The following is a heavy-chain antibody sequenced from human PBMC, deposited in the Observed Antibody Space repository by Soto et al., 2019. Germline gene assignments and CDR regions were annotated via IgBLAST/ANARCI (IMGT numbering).Heavy chain of an antibody. J-gene: IGHJ4*02. CDR2: IKQDGSEK. CDR1: GFTFSSYW. Sequence: EVQLVESGGGLVQPGGSLRLSCAASGFTFSSYWMSWVRQAPGKGLEWVANIKQDGSEKYYVDSVKGRFTISRDNAKNSLYLQMNSLRAEDTAVYYCAREGDNLWEGQLGYFDYWGQGTLVTVSS. CDR3: AREGDNLWEGQLGYFDY. V-gene: IGHV3-7*01. D-gene: IGHD3-16*01.